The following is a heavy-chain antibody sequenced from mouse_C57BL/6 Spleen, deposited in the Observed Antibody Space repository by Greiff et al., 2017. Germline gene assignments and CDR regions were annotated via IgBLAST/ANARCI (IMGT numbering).Heavy chain of an antibody. CDR1: GYTFTDYE. V-gene: IGHV1-15*01. CDR3: TRKAGDGYPWFAY. D-gene: IGHD2-3*01. Sequence: QVQLQQSGAELVRPGASVTLSCKASGYTFTDYEMHWVKQTPVHGLEWIGAIAPETGGTAYNQKFKGKAILTADKSSSTAYMELRSLTSEDSAVYYCTRKAGDGYPWFAYWGQGTLVTVSA. CDR2: IAPETGGT. J-gene: IGHJ3*01.